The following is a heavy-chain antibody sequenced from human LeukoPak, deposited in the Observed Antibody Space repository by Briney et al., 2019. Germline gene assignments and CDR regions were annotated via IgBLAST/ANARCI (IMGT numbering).Heavy chain of an antibody. Sequence: GGSLRLSCAASGFTFDDYAMHWVRQAPGKGLEWVSLISGDGGSTYYADSVKGRFTISRDNSKNSLYLQMNSLRTEDTALYYCAKDTGGYYGSGSYPRYFDYWGQGTLVTVSS. J-gene: IGHJ4*02. CDR2: ISGDGGST. V-gene: IGHV3-43*02. CDR3: AKDTGGYYGSGSYPRYFDY. CDR1: GFTFDDYA. D-gene: IGHD3-10*01.